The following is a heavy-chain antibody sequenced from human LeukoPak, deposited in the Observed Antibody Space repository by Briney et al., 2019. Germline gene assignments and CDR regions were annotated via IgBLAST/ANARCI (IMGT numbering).Heavy chain of an antibody. J-gene: IGHJ4*02. V-gene: IGHV3-23*01. CDR2: ITGGGSGI. CDR1: GFTFSNYA. D-gene: IGHD3-9*01. Sequence: RGSLRLSCAASGFTFSNYAMSWVRQAPGKGLEWVSAITGGGSGIYYADSMKSRFTISRDNSKNTLYLQINSLRAEDTAVYYCAKWGDYDVLTGYYVSDYWGQGTLVTVSS. CDR3: AKWGDYDVLTGYYVSDY.